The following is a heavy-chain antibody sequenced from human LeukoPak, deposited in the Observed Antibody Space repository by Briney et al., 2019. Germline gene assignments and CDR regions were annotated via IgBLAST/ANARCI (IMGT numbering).Heavy chain of an antibody. CDR1: GFTFSSYA. CDR2: ISYDGSNK. V-gene: IGHV3-30-3*02. D-gene: IGHD2-2*01. J-gene: IGHJ5*02. CDR3: AKYGDIVVVHWFDP. Sequence: PGRSLRLSCAASGFTFSSYAMHWVRQAPGKGLEWVAVISYDGSNKYYADSVKGRFTISRDNSKNTLYLQMNSLRAEDTAVYYCAKYGDIVVVHWFDPWGQGTLVTVSS.